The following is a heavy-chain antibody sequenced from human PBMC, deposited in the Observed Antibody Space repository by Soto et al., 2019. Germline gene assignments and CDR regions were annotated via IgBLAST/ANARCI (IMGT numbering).Heavy chain of an antibody. D-gene: IGHD6-19*01. J-gene: IGHJ4*02. Sequence: SETLSLTCTVSGGSVSSGSYYCSWIRQPPGKGLEWIGYIYYSGSTNYNPSLKSRVTISVDTSKNQFSLKLSSVTAADTAVYYCASGIAVAGTTFDYWGQGTLVTVSS. CDR2: IYYSGST. CDR1: GGSVSSGSYY. CDR3: ASGIAVAGTTFDY. V-gene: IGHV4-61*01.